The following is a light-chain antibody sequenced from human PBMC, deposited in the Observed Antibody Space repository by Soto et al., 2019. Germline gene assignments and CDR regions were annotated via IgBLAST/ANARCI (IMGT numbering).Light chain of an antibody. Sequence: DIQMTQSPSTLPASVGDRVTITSRASQSINSWLAWYQQKPGKAPKLLIYKASSLKSGVPSRFSGSGSGTEFIFTISSLQPDDFATYYCQQYSTYPTWTFGQGTKVEI. CDR3: QQYSTYPTWT. J-gene: IGKJ1*01. V-gene: IGKV1-5*03. CDR1: QSINSW. CDR2: KAS.